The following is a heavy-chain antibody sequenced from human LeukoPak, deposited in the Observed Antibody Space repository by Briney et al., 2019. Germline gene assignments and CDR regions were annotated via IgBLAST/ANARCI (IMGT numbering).Heavy chain of an antibody. D-gene: IGHD2-2*02. CDR3: AGVVPAAILGPGY. Sequence: SETLSLTCTVSGGSISSSSYYWGWIRQPPGKGLEWIGSIYYSGSTYYNPSLKSRATISVDTSKNQFSLKLSSVTAADTAVYYCAGVVPAAILGPGYWGQGTLVTVSS. V-gene: IGHV4-39*07. CDR1: GGSISSSSYY. CDR2: IYYSGST. J-gene: IGHJ4*02.